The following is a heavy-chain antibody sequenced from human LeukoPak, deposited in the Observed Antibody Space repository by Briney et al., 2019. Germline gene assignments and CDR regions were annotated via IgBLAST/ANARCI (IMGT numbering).Heavy chain of an antibody. CDR2: ISAYNGNT. CDR3: VRLDEYQFLDFDY. Sequence: ASVKVSCKASGYTFTSYGISWVRQAPGQGLEWMGWISAYNGNTNYAQKFQGRVTMTTDTSTSTAFMELRSLKSDDTAVYYCVRLDEYQFLDFDYWGQGTLVTVSS. V-gene: IGHV1-18*01. D-gene: IGHD2-2*01. J-gene: IGHJ4*02. CDR1: GYTFTSYG.